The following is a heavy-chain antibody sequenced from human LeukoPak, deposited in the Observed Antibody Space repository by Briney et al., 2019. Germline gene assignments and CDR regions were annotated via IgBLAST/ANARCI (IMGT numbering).Heavy chain of an antibody. V-gene: IGHV3-30-3*01. CDR2: MSNDGSIK. CDR1: GFTFSGYT. D-gene: IGHD3-3*01. J-gene: IGHJ3*02. Sequence: GGSLRLSCAASGFTFSGYTIHWVRQAPGRGLEWVAVMSNDGSIKKYANSVKGRFTISRDNSKNTLYLQMDSLRAEDTAVYYCARELTIFGVVIQRYDTFDIWGQGTMVTVSS. CDR3: ARELTIFGVVIQRYDTFDI.